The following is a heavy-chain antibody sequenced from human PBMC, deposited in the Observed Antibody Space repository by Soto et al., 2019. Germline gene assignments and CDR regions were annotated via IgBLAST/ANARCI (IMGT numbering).Heavy chain of an antibody. V-gene: IGHV4-59*01. Sequence: QVQLQESGPGLVKPSETLSLTCTVSGGSISSYYWSWIRQPPGKGLEWIAYMYHRGSTNYNPSLKIRVTISLDTSKNQFSLKLSSVTAADTAVYYCASHVTVTTVFDIWGQGTMVTVSS. CDR3: ASHVTVTTVFDI. J-gene: IGHJ3*02. CDR2: MYHRGST. D-gene: IGHD4-17*01. CDR1: GGSISSYY.